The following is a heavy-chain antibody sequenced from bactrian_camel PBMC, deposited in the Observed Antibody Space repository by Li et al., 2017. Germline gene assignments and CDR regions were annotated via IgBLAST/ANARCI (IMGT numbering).Heavy chain of an antibody. Sequence: HVQLVESGGGAVQPGGSLTLSCVVSGYKNSHYCMAWFRQAPGKDREVVAAVDTDDTATIARSVKGRFTLSQDSAKNTLFLEISSLRPEDTAMYYCAARPCATGSLEHWGQGTQVTVS. D-gene: IGHD1*01. CDR3: AARPCATGSLEH. CDR2: VDTDDTA. CDR1: GYKNSHYC. V-gene: IGHV3S53*01. J-gene: IGHJ4*01.